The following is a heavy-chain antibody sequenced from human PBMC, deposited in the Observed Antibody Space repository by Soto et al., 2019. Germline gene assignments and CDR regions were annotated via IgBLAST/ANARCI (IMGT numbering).Heavy chain of an antibody. J-gene: IGHJ4*02. CDR3: ERGNIHYDY. CDR1: GESVSSNSAP. CDR2: TYYRSKWFY. V-gene: IGHV6-1*01. D-gene: IGHD2-2*02. Sequence: HTRSLTCAISGESVSSNSAPWNWIRQSPSRGLEWLGRTYYRSKWFYEYAVSVKGRVTINPDISKNQFSLQLNSVTPDDTAVYYRERGNIHYDYCGQGTLVTVSA.